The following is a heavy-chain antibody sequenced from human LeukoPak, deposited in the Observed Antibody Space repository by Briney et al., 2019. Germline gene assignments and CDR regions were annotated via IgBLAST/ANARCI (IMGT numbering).Heavy chain of an antibody. CDR2: IYYSGST. Sequence: SETLSLTCTVSSGSMRTVSYYWGWIRQPPGKGLEWIGSIYYSGSTYYNPSLKSRVTISVDASKNQFSLKLSSVTAADTAVYYCARHSPANKWLVQNYYYMDVWGKGTTVTVSS. D-gene: IGHD6-19*01. V-gene: IGHV4-39*01. CDR3: ARHSPANKWLVQNYYYMDV. J-gene: IGHJ6*03. CDR1: SGSMRTVSYY.